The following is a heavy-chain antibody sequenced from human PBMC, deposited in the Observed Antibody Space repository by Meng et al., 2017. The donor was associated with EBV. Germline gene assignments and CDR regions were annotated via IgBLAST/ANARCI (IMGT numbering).Heavy chain of an antibody. J-gene: IGHJ5*02. CDR1: GYTFTSYG. D-gene: IGHD5-12*01. V-gene: IGHV1-18*01. Sequence: VLLVHAGDEVKKPGASVKGSCKASGYTFTSYGISWVRQAPGQGLEWMGWISAYNGNTNYAQKLQGRVTMTTDTSTSTAYMELRSLRSDDTAVYYCARETSGYDFNWFDPWGQGTLVTVSS. CDR3: ARETSGYDFNWFDP. CDR2: ISAYNGNT.